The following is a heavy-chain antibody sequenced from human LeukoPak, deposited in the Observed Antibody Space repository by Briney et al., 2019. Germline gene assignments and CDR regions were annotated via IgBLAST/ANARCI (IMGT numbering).Heavy chain of an antibody. CDR1: GFTFTTYS. J-gene: IGHJ4*02. D-gene: IGHD6-19*01. CDR3: ARPGSSGWYFDY. CDR2: ISSGSSAI. V-gene: IGHV3-21*01. Sequence: KAGGSLRLSCEASGFTFTTYSMTWVRQAPGKGLEWVSIISSGSSAIFSADALKGRFTISRDDAKNLLYLDMNSLRAEDTAVYYCARPGSSGWYFDYWGQGTLVTVSS.